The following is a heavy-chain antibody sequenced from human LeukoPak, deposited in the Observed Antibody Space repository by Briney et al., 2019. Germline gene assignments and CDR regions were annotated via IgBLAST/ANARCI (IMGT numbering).Heavy chain of an antibody. CDR1: GFTFSDYY. CDR2: IYSGGST. J-gene: IGHJ4*02. Sequence: GGSLRLSCAASGFTFSDYYMSWVRQAPGRGLEWVSVIYSGGSTYYADSVKGRFTISRDNSKNTLYLQMNSLRAEDTAVYYCARDYDSSGYFFDYWGQGTLVTVSS. CDR3: ARDYDSSGYFFDY. V-gene: IGHV3-66*01. D-gene: IGHD3-22*01.